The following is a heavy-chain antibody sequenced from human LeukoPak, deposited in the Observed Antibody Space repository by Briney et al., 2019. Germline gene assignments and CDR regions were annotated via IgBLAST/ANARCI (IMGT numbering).Heavy chain of an antibody. CDR1: GFTFSSYG. Sequence: GGSLRLSCAASGFTFSSYGMHWVRQAPGKGLEWVAFIRYDGSNKYYADSVKGRFTISRDNSKNTLYLQMNSLRAEDTAVYYCARDMYSSSWYYGMDVWGQGTTVTVSS. CDR3: ARDMYSSSWYYGMDV. CDR2: IRYDGSNK. V-gene: IGHV3-30*02. D-gene: IGHD6-13*01. J-gene: IGHJ6*02.